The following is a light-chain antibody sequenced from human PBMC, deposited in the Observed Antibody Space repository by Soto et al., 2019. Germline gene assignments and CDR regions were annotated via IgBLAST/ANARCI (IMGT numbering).Light chain of an antibody. CDR1: QSVTSSY. J-gene: IGKJ2*01. Sequence: EIVLTQSPGTLSLSPGERATLSCRASQSVTSSYLAWHQQKPGQAPRLLIYGTSNRATGIPDRFSGSGSGTDFTLTISRLETEDFAVYYCQQYGSSPPAYTFGQGTRLEIK. CDR2: GTS. CDR3: QQYGSSPPAYT. V-gene: IGKV3-20*01.